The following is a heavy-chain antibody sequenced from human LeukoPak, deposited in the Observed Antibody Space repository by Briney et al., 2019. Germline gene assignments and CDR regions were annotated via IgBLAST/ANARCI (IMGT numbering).Heavy chain of an antibody. CDR3: AGQDIVVVPAAILSWFDP. Sequence: PSETLSLTCTVSGDSISSHYWSWIRQPPGKGLEWIGYIYYSGSTNYNPSLKSRVTISVDTSKNQFSLKLSSVTAADTAVYYCAGQDIVVVPAAILSWFDPWGQGTLVTVSS. CDR1: GDSISSHY. D-gene: IGHD2-2*01. V-gene: IGHV4-59*11. J-gene: IGHJ5*02. CDR2: IYYSGST.